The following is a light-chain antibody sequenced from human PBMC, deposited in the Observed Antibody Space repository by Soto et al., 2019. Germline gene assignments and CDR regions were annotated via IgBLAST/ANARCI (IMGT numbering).Light chain of an antibody. V-gene: IGLV2-11*01. CDR2: DVS. Sequence: QSALTQPRSVSGSPGQSVTISCTGTSSDVGGYNYVSWYQQHPGKPPKVMIYDVSERPSGVPDRFSGSTSANTASLTISGLQDEDEADYYCSSYAGSPRYVFGTGTKVTAL. CDR1: SSDVGGYNY. CDR3: SSYAGSPRYV. J-gene: IGLJ1*01.